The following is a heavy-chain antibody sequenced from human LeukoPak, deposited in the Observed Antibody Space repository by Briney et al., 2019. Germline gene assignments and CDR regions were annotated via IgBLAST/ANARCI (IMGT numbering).Heavy chain of an antibody. Sequence: SETLSLTCTVSGTSISGYFWTWIRQPPGKGLEWIGFIYYSGSSNYNPSLKSRVTISVDASKNQVSLNLRSVTAADTAVYYCARDIAVAAGPLDAFDIWGQGTMVTVSS. CDR2: IYYSGSS. V-gene: IGHV4-59*01. CDR1: GTSISGYF. CDR3: ARDIAVAAGPLDAFDI. D-gene: IGHD6-19*01. J-gene: IGHJ3*02.